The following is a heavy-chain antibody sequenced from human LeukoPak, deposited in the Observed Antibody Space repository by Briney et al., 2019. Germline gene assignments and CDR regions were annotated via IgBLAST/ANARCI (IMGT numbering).Heavy chain of an antibody. D-gene: IGHD3-9*01. CDR3: ARGHYDILTGYVDY. CDR1: GFTFSSYA. Sequence: GGSLRLSCAASGFTFSSYAMHWVRQAPGKGLEWVAVISYDGSNKYYADSVKGRFTISRDNSKNTLYLQMNSLRAEDTAVYYCARGHYDILTGYVDYWGQGTLVPVSS. J-gene: IGHJ4*02. V-gene: IGHV3-30*04. CDR2: ISYDGSNK.